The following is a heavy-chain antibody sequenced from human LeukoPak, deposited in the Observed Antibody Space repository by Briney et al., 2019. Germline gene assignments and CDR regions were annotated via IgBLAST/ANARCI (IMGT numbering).Heavy chain of an antibody. Sequence: ASVKVSCKASGYTFTSYYMHWVRQAPGQGLEWMGIINPSGGSTSYAQKFQGRVTMTRGTSTSTVYMELSSLRSEDTAVYYCARAGSSTSRILYWFDPWGQGTLVTVSS. D-gene: IGHD2-2*01. CDR3: ARAGSSTSRILYWFDP. CDR2: INPSGGST. CDR1: GYTFTSYY. V-gene: IGHV1-46*01. J-gene: IGHJ5*02.